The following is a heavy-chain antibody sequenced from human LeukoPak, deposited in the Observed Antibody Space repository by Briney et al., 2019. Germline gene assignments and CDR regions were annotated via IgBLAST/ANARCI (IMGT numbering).Heavy chain of an antibody. CDR1: GFTFSSYE. CDR2: ISSSGSTI. CDR3: ARFLSSGPFDY. Sequence: GGSLRLSCAASGFTFSSYEMNWVSQAPGKGLEWVSYISSSGSTIYYADSVKGRFTISRDNAKNSLYLQMNSLRAEDTAVYYRARFLSSGPFDYWGQGTLVTVSS. V-gene: IGHV3-48*03. J-gene: IGHJ4*02. D-gene: IGHD3-22*01.